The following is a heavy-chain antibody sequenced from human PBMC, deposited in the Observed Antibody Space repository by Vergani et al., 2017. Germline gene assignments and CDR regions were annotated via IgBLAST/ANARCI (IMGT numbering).Heavy chain of an antibody. J-gene: IGHJ6*02. V-gene: IGHV4-61*02. D-gene: IGHD4-23*01. Sequence: QVQLQESGPGLVKPSQTLSLTCTVSGGSISSGSYYWSWIRQPAGKGLEWIGRIYTSGSTNYNPSLKSRVTISVDTSKNQFSLKLSSVTAADTAVYYCARDRDYGCNGYYYYGMDVWGQGTTVTVSS. CDR2: IYTSGST. CDR1: GGSISSGSYY. CDR3: ARDRDYGCNGYYYYGMDV.